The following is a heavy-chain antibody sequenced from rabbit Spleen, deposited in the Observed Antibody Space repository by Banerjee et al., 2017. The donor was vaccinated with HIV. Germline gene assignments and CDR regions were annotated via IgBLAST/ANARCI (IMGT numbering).Heavy chain of an antibody. CDR3: ARDLVAAIGWNFNL. D-gene: IGHD5-1*01. CDR2: IDMFTGKS. CDR1: GFDLSSYYD. J-gene: IGHJ4*01. V-gene: IGHV1S40*01. Sequence: VESGGGLVKPGASLTLTCKASGFDLSSYYDMCWVRQAPGKGLELIACIDMFTGKSVYASWAKGRFFMSRPSSTTVTLQMTSLTVADTATYFCARDLVAAIGWNFNLWGPGTLVTVS.